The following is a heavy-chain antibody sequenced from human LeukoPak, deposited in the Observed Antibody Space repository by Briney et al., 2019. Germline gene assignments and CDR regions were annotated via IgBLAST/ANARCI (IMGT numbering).Heavy chain of an antibody. CDR1: RFTFSSYA. CDR2: ISGSGDRT. D-gene: IGHD3-22*01. J-gene: IGHJ4*02. V-gene: IGHV3-23*01. CDR3: AKEAYYDCSGTNSYYFDY. Sequence: GGSLRLSCAASRFTFSSYAMSWVRQAPGKGLEWVSAISGSGDRTYYADSVKGRFTISRDNSKNTLYLQMNSLRAEDTAVYYCAKEAYYDCSGTNSYYFDYWGQGTLVTVSS.